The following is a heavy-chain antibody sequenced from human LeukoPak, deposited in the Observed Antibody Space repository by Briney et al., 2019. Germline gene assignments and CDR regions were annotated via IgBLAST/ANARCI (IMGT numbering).Heavy chain of an antibody. CDR2: ISGSDDST. V-gene: IGHV3-23*01. CDR1: GLTFSTYA. D-gene: IGHD2-15*01. J-gene: IGHJ4*02. Sequence: PGGSLRLSCVASGLTFSTYAMSWVRQAPGKGLEWVSAISGSDDSTYYADSVKGRFTISRDNSKNTLYLQMNSLRAEDTAVNHCAKNRGGSCYSCLDYWGQGTLVTVSS. CDR3: AKNRGGSCYSCLDY.